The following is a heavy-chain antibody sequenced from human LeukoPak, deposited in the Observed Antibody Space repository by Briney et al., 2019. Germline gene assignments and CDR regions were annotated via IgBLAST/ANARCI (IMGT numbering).Heavy chain of an antibody. CDR1: GFTFSSYA. D-gene: IGHD3-22*01. CDR2: ISGSGGST. CDR3: AKGGYYDSTGLDY. Sequence: GGSLRLSCAASGFTFSSYALSWVRQAPGKGLEWVSAISGSGGSTYYADSVKGRFTTSRDNSKNTLYLQMNSLRAEDTAVYYCAKGGYYDSTGLDYWGQGTLVTVSP. J-gene: IGHJ4*02. V-gene: IGHV3-23*01.